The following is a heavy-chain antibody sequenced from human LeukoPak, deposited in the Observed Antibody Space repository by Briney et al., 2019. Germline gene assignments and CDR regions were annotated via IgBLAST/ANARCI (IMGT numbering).Heavy chain of an antibody. CDR1: GGSISSSSYY. V-gene: IGHV4-39*07. J-gene: IGHJ4*02. Sequence: PSETLSLTCTVSGGSISSSSYYWGWIRQPPGKGLEWIGSIYYSGSTYYNPSLKSRVTISVDTSKNQFSLKLSSVTAADTAVYYCARAPNIVVVVAAYFDYWGQGTLVTVSS. CDR2: IYYSGST. CDR3: ARAPNIVVVVAAYFDY. D-gene: IGHD2-15*01.